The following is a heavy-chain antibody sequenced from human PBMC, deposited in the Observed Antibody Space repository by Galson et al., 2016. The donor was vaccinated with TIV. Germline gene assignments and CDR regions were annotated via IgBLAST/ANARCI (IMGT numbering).Heavy chain of an antibody. CDR1: GGSLAGGIYS. V-gene: IGHV4-61*02. Sequence: TLSLTCTVSGGSLAGGIYSWSWIRQPAGKGLECIGRLYATGSAQYSPSLRSRASISEDTSKNQFFLNLSSVTVADTAVYYCARAGYTTSHEYWGRGILVTVSS. J-gene: IGHJ4*02. CDR3: ARAGYTTSHEY. CDR2: LYATGSA. D-gene: IGHD5-12*01.